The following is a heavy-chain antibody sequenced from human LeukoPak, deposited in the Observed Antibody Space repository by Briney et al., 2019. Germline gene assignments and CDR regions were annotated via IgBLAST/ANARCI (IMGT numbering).Heavy chain of an antibody. D-gene: IGHD3-10*01. J-gene: IGHJ4*02. CDR1: GFTFSSYS. Sequence: PGGSLRLSCAASGFTFSSYSMNWVRQAPGKGLEWVSSISSSSSYIYYVDSVKGRFTISRDNAKNSLYLQMNSLRAEDTAVYYCARDSSTLDGSGRRYFDYWGQGTLVTVSS. CDR2: ISSSSSYI. CDR3: ARDSSTLDGSGRRYFDY. V-gene: IGHV3-21*01.